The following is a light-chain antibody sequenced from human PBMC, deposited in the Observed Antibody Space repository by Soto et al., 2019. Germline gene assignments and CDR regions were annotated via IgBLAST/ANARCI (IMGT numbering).Light chain of an antibody. J-gene: IGKJ4*01. CDR1: QSISSY. V-gene: IGKV1-39*01. CDR3: QQSYSTPPLP. CDR2: AAS. Sequence: DIQMTQSPSSLSASVGDRVTITCRASQSISSYLNWYQQKPGKAPKLLIYAASSLQSGVPSRFSGSGSGTDFTLHISSLQPEDFATYYCQQSYSTPPLPFGGGTKVEIK.